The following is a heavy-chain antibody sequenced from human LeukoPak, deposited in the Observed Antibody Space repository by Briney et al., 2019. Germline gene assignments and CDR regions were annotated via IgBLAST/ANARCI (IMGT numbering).Heavy chain of an antibody. D-gene: IGHD1-7*01. CDR3: AKEIYNWNYGAFDI. V-gene: IGHV3-74*01. CDR1: GFTFSRFW. CDR2: ITTDGSST. Sequence: GGSLRLSCVDSGFTFSRFWMHWVRQAPGKGLVWVSHITTDGSSTSYADSVKGRFTISRDNAKNTLYLQMNSLRAEDTAVYYCAKEIYNWNYGAFDIWGQGTMVTVSS. J-gene: IGHJ3*02.